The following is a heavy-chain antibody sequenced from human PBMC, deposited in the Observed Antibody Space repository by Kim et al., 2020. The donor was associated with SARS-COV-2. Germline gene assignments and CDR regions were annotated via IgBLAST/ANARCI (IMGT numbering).Heavy chain of an antibody. D-gene: IGHD3-16*02. CDR3: ARGAITFGGVIVGGFDY. CDR1: GGTFSSYA. Sequence: SVKVSCKASGGTFSSYAISWVRQAPGQGLEWMGGIIPIFGTANYAQKFQGRVTITADESTSTAYMELSSLRSEDTAVYYCARGAITFGGVIVGGFDYWGQGTLVTVSS. CDR2: IIPIFGTA. V-gene: IGHV1-69*13. J-gene: IGHJ4*02.